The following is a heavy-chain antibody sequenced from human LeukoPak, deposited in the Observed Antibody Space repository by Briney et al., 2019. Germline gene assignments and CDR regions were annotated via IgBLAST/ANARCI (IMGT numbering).Heavy chain of an antibody. J-gene: IGHJ4*02. CDR1: GFTFSSYA. V-gene: IGHV3-23*01. CDR2: ISGSGGST. Sequence: GGSLRLSCVASGFTFSSYAMSWVRQAPGKGLEWVSAISGSGGSTYYADSVKGRFTISRDNSKNTLYLQMNSLRAEDTAVYYCAKPHEVGVVPAAIDYWGQGTLVTVSS. CDR3: AKPHEVGVVPAAIDY. D-gene: IGHD2-2*01.